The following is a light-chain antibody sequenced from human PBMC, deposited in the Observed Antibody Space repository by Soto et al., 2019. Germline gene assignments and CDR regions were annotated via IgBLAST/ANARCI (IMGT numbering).Light chain of an antibody. CDR1: SSDVGGYNY. V-gene: IGLV2-8*01. CDR3: GSYAGSKGVV. J-gene: IGLJ2*01. CDR2: DVS. Sequence: QSALTQPPSASGSPGQSVTISCTGTSSDVGGYNYVSWYQQHPGKAPKLLIHDVSKRPSGVPDRFSGPKSGNAASLTVSGLQAEDEADYYCGSYAGSKGVVFGGGTKLTVL.